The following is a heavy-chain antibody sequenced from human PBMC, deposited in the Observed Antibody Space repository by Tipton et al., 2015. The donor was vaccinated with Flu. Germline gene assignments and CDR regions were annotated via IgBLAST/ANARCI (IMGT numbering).Heavy chain of an antibody. V-gene: IGHV3-33*01. CDR1: TFNFNDYM. CDR2: IWWDGSKT. CDR3: ARDSDYGSGVYHYFAI. Sequence: SLRLSCAASTFNFNDYMMHWVRQAPGKGLEWLAVIWWDGSKTYYGDSVRGRFTISRDNSKNTVFLQMNSLTAEDTAVYYCARDSDYGSGVYHYFAIWGLGTLVTVSS. J-gene: IGHJ4*02. D-gene: IGHD3-10*01.